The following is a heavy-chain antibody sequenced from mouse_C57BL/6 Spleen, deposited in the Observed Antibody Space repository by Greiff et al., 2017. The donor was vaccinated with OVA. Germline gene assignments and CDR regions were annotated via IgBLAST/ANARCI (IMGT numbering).Heavy chain of an antibody. V-gene: IGHV1-80*01. CDR1: GYAFSSYW. D-gene: IGHD1-1*01. J-gene: IGHJ2*01. CDR3: AFITTVVAPFDY. CDR2: IYPGDGDT. Sequence: VQLQQSGAELVKPGASVKISCKASGYAFSSYWMNWVKQRPRKGLEWIGQIYPGDGDTNYNGKFKGKATLTADKSSSTAYMQLSSLTSEDSAVYFCAFITTVVAPFDYWGQGTTLTVSS.